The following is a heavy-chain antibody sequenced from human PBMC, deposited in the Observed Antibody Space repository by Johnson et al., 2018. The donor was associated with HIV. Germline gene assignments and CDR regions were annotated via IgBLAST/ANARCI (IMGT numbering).Heavy chain of an antibody. CDR2: ISYDGSNK. D-gene: IGHD3-22*01. CDR1: GFTFSSYG. J-gene: IGHJ3*02. Sequence: QVQLVESGGGVVQPGRSLRLSCAASGFTFSSYGMHWVRQAPGKGLEWVAVISYDGSNKYYADYVKGRFTTSRDNSTNTLYLQMNSLRAEDTAVYYCAKAPYYDSSGYSDAFDILGQGTMVTVSS. CDR3: AKAPYYDSSGYSDAFDI. V-gene: IGHV3-30*18.